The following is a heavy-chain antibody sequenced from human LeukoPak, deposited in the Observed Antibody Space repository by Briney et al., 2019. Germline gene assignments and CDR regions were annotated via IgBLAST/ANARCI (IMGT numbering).Heavy chain of an antibody. CDR2: ISTYNDNT. V-gene: IGHV1-18*01. D-gene: IGHD6-13*01. Sequence: ASVKVSCKASGYTLTSSGVSWVRQAPGQGLEWMGWISTYNDNTNYAQNLQGRVTLTTDTSTSTAYMELRNLRSDDTAVYYCARGGRYSSSWYLDYWGQGTLVTVSS. J-gene: IGHJ4*02. CDR1: GYTLTSSG. CDR3: ARGGRYSSSWYLDY.